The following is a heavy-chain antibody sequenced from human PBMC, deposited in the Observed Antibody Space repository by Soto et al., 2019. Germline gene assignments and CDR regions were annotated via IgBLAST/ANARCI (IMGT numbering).Heavy chain of an antibody. D-gene: IGHD2-2*01. Sequence: SLRLSCAASGFTFSSYAMSWVRQAPGKGLEWVSAISGSGGSTYYADSVKGRFTISRDNSKNTLYLQMNSLRAEDTAVYYCAKDSLPRSSPSDWFDPWGQGTLVTVSS. V-gene: IGHV3-23*01. J-gene: IGHJ5*02. CDR2: ISGSGGST. CDR3: AKDSLPRSSPSDWFDP. CDR1: GFTFSSYA.